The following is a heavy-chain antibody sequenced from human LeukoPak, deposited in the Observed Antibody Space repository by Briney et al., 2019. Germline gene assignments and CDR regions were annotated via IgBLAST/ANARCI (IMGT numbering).Heavy chain of an antibody. Sequence: ASVKVSCKASGYTITGYYMHWVRQAPGQGLEWMGWINTNTGNPTYAQGFTGRFVFSLDTSVSTAYLQISSLKAEDTAVYYCARFTERITIFGVVIEPNWFDPWGQGTLVTVSS. CDR1: GYTITGYY. V-gene: IGHV7-4-1*02. J-gene: IGHJ5*02. D-gene: IGHD3-3*01. CDR3: ARFTERITIFGVVIEPNWFDP. CDR2: INTNTGNP.